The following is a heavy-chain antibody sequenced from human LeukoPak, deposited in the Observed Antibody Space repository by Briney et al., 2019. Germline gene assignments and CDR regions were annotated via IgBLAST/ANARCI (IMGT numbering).Heavy chain of an antibody. V-gene: IGHV4-39*07. Sequence: SETLSLTCTVSGGSISSSSYYWGWIRQPPGKGLEWIGSIYYSGSTYYNPSLKSRVTTSVDTSKNQFSLKLSSVTAADTAVYYCARAPGGWFRRPFDYWGQGTLVTVSS. J-gene: IGHJ4*02. CDR3: ARAPGGWFRRPFDY. CDR2: IYYSGST. CDR1: GGSISSSSYY. D-gene: IGHD2-15*01.